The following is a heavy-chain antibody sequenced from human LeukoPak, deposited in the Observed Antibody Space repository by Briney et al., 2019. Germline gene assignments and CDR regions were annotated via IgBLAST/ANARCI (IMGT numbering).Heavy chain of an antibody. CDR3: AKNDIVLMVYAMRFDY. Sequence: GGSLRLSCAASGFTVSSNYMSWVRQAPGKGLEWVSVIYSGGSTYYADSVKGRFTISRDNSKNTLYLQMNSLRAEDTAVYYCAKNDIVLMVYAMRFDYWGQGTLVTVSS. CDR1: GFTVSSNY. CDR2: IYSGGST. J-gene: IGHJ4*02. V-gene: IGHV3-53*01. D-gene: IGHD2-8*01.